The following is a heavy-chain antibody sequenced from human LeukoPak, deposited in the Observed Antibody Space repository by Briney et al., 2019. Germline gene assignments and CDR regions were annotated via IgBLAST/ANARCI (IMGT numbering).Heavy chain of an antibody. J-gene: IGHJ4*02. Sequence: SQTLSLTCSVSGGSISSGGHYWGWIRQHPGKGLEWIGYIHYSGSTYYNPSLKSRITISVDTSKNQFSLKLSSVTAADTAVYYCAVRAYYYDSSDYYLDYRGQGTLVTVSS. CDR3: AVRAYYYDSSDYYLDY. CDR2: IHYSGST. CDR1: GGSISSGGHY. D-gene: IGHD3-22*01. V-gene: IGHV4-31*03.